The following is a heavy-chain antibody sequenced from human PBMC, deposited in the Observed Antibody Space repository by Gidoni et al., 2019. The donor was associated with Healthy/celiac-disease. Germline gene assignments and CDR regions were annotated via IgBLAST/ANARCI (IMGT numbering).Heavy chain of an antibody. V-gene: IGHV3-7*01. J-gene: IGHJ6*02. CDR1: GFTFSSYW. CDR2: IKQDGSEK. Sequence: EVQLVESGGGLVQPGGSLRLSCAASGFTFSSYWMRWVRKAPGKGLEWVDNIKQDGSEKYYVDSGKGRFTISRDNAKNSLYLQMNSLRAEDTAVYYCATTISYYYGMDVWGQGTTVTVSS. CDR3: ATTISYYYGMDV.